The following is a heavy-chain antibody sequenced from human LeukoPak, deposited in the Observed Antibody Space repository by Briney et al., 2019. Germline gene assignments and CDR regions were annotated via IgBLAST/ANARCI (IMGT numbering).Heavy chain of an antibody. J-gene: IGHJ5*02. D-gene: IGHD3-10*01. Sequence: VASVKVSCKASGYTFTSYGISWVRQAPGQGLEWMGWISAYNGNTNYAQKLQGRVTMTTDTSTSTAYMELRSLRSDDTAVYYCAREVPSYYYGSGSYLPPGWFDPWGQGTLVTVSS. V-gene: IGHV1-18*01. CDR3: AREVPSYYYGSGSYLPPGWFDP. CDR2: ISAYNGNT. CDR1: GYTFTSYG.